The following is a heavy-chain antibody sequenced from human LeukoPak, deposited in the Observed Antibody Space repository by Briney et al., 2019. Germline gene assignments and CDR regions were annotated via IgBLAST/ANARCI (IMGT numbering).Heavy chain of an antibody. CDR2: ISAYNGNT. D-gene: IGHD2-2*03. V-gene: IGHV1-18*01. Sequence: ASVKVSCKASGYTFTSYGISWVRQAPGQGLEWMGWISAYNGNTNYAQKLQGRVTMTTDTSTSTAYMELRSLRSEDTAVYYCASYGYCSSTSCSSFDYWGQGTLVTVSS. CDR1: GYTFTSYG. CDR3: ASYGYCSSTSCSSFDY. J-gene: IGHJ4*02.